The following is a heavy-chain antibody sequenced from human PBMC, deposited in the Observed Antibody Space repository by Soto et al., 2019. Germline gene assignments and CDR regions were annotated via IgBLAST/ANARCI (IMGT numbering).Heavy chain of an antibody. CDR1: GFTFSSYG. Sequence: QVQLLESGGGVVQPGRSLRLSCAASGFTFSSYGMHWVGQAPGKGLEWVAVIWYDGSNKYYADSVKGRFTISRDNSKNTLYLQMNSLRAEDTAVYYCAREGTYCSGGSCYPHFDYWGQGTLVTVSS. D-gene: IGHD2-15*01. J-gene: IGHJ4*02. V-gene: IGHV3-33*01. CDR3: AREGTYCSGGSCYPHFDY. CDR2: IWYDGSNK.